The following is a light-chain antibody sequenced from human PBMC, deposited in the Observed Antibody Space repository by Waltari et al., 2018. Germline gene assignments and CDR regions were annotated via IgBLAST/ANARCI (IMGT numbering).Light chain of an antibody. V-gene: IGKV1-5*03. CDR3: QQYSSFST. Sequence: DIQMTQSPSTLSASVGYRVTISCRASQSVGTWLAWYQQKPGKAPKLLIYMASSLESGVPSIFSGSGSGTEFTLTISSLQTDDFATYSCQQYSSFSTFGQGTKV. J-gene: IGKJ2*01. CDR2: MAS. CDR1: QSVGTW.